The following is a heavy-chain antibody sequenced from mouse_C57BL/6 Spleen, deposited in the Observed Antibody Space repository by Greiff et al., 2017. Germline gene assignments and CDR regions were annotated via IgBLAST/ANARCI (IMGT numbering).Heavy chain of an antibody. CDR1: GFNIKNTY. V-gene: IGHV14-3*01. CDR3: ARMKGEVYYFDY. Sequence: EVQLQQSVAELVRPGASVKLSCTASGFNIKNTYMHWVKQRPEQGLEWIGRIDPANGNTKYAPKVQGKATITANTSSNTAYLQLSSLTSEDTANYYCARMKGEVYYFDYWGQGTTLTVSS. CDR2: IDPANGNT. D-gene: IGHD1-3*01. J-gene: IGHJ2*01.